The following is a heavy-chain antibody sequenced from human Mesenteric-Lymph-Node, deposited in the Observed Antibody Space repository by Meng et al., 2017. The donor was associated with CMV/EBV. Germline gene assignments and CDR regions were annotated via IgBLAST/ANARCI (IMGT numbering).Heavy chain of an antibody. D-gene: IGHD2-2*01. Sequence: ESLKISCQGSAYSFTSYWIGWVRQMPGKGLEWMGVMYPGDSETIYSPSFQGQVTISADKSITTAYLQWSSLKASDTAMYYCARRQCTSTSCPFDYWGQGTLVTVSS. V-gene: IGHV5-51*01. CDR1: AYSFTSYW. CDR3: ARRQCTSTSCPFDY. J-gene: IGHJ4*02. CDR2: MYPGDSET.